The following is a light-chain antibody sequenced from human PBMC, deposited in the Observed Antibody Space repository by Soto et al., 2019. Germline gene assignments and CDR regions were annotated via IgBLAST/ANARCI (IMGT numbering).Light chain of an antibody. CDR2: AAS. V-gene: IGKV1-39*01. Sequence: DIQMTQSPSSLSASIGDRVTITCRASQRIGTALNWYQQKPGKAPKLLIYAASSLESGVPSRFSGSGSGTDFSLSISSLQPEDFATYYCQQSYTTPLTFCQWTKVDIK. CDR3: QQSYTTPLT. CDR1: QRIGTA. J-gene: IGKJ1*01.